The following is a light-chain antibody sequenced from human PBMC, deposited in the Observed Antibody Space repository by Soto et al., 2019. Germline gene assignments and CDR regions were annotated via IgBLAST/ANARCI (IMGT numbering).Light chain of an antibody. CDR2: NAS. Sequence: DIQMTQSPSTLSASVGDRVTITCRASQTISSWLAWYQQKPGQAPKLLIYNASSLESAVPSRFSGRGSGTEFTLTISGXQPDDFASYYCQQYNSYPLTFGGGTKVDIK. CDR3: QQYNSYPLT. CDR1: QTISSW. J-gene: IGKJ4*01. V-gene: IGKV1-5*03.